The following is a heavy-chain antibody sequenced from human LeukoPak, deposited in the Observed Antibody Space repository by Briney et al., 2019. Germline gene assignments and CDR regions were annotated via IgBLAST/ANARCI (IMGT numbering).Heavy chain of an antibody. CDR2: IYSGGST. J-gene: IGHJ3*02. V-gene: IGHV3-53*01. Sequence: GGSLRLSCAASGFTVSSNYMSWVRQAPGKGLEWVSVIYSGGSTYYADSVKGRFTISRDNSKNTLYLQMNSLRAEDTAVYYCARERVGATSDAFDIWGQGTMVTVSS. D-gene: IGHD1-26*01. CDR3: ARERVGATSDAFDI. CDR1: GFTVSSNY.